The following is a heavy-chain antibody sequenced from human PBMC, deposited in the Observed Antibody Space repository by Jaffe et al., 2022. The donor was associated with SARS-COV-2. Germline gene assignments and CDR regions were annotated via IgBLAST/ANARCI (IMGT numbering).Heavy chain of an antibody. Sequence: QVQLVQSGAEVKKPGASVKLSCKASGYTFTTYYMHWVRQAPGQGLEWMGIINPVGGHTTYARKFQGRVTMTRDTSTSTVYMELSSLRSEDTAVYFCARGSAVGAARDPYALDIWGQGTMVTVSS. D-gene: IGHD1-26*01. J-gene: IGHJ3*02. CDR1: GYTFTTYY. V-gene: IGHV1-46*01. CDR3: ARGSAVGAARDPYALDI. CDR2: INPVGGHT.